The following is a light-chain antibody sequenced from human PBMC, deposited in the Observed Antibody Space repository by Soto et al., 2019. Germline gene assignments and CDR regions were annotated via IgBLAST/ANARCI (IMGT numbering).Light chain of an antibody. CDR3: QQYDTYYT. V-gene: IGKV1-5*01. J-gene: IGKJ2*01. CDR1: QSVSNW. CDR2: DVS. Sequence: IEMPESPSPLSASVYDLVTITFRASQSVSNWLAWYQQKPGKAPTLLIYDVSRLETGVPSRFSGSGSGTEFTLTINSLQPEDFATYFCQQYDTYYTFGQGTKVDIK.